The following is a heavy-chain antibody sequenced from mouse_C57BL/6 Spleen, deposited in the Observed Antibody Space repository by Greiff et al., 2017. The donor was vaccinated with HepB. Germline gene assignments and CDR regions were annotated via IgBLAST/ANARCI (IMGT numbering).Heavy chain of an antibody. CDR3: ARKGTRYYFDY. CDR1: GYSFTGYY. D-gene: IGHD3-3*01. V-gene: IGHV1-42*01. CDR2: INPSTGGT. J-gene: IGHJ2*01. Sequence: EVKLMESGPELVKPGASVKISCKASGYSFTGYYMNWVKQSPEKSLEWIGEINPSTGGTTYNQKFKAKATLTVDKSSSTAYMQLKSLTSEDSAVYYCARKGTRYYFDYWGQGTTLTVSS.